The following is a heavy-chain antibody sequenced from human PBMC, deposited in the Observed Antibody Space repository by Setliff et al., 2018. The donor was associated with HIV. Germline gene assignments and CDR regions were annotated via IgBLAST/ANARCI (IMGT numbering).Heavy chain of an antibody. CDR3: ARGLRFLEWLSRDNWFDP. CDR2: VNPNSGDA. CDR1: GYTFTGHY. D-gene: IGHD3-3*01. Sequence: ASVKVSCKASGYTFTGHYLHWVRQAPGQGLEWLGWVNPNSGDAIYAQNFQGRVTMTRDTSINAAYMELSSLRSEDTAVYYCARGLRFLEWLSRDNWFDPWGQGTLVTVSS. J-gene: IGHJ5*02. V-gene: IGHV1-2*02.